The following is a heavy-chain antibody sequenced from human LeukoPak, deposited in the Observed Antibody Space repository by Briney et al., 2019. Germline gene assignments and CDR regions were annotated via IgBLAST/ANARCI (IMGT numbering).Heavy chain of an antibody. CDR2: INHSGST. V-gene: IGHV4-34*01. Sequence: PSETLSLTCAVYGGSFSGYYWSWIRQPPGKGLEWIGEINHSGSTNYNPSLKSRVTISVDTSKNQFSLKLSSVTAADTAVYYCARRSSSSGWALDYWGQGTLVTVSS. CDR3: ARRSSSSGWALDY. J-gene: IGHJ4*02. D-gene: IGHD6-19*01. CDR1: GGSFSGYY.